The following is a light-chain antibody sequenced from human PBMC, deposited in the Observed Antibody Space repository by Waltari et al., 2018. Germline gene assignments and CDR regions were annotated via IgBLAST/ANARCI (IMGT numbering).Light chain of an antibody. Sequence: EIVLTQSPGTLSLSPGERATLFCRASQSIGKYLVWYQQKPGQAPRLLIYGASTRATGIPDRFSCGGSGTDFSLSITRLEPEDFAVYYCQHYVRLPATFGQGTTVEI. J-gene: IGKJ1*01. V-gene: IGKV3-20*01. CDR2: GAS. CDR3: QHYVRLPAT. CDR1: QSIGKY.